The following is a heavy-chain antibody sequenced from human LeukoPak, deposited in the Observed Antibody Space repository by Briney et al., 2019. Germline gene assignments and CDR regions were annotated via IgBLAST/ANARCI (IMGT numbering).Heavy chain of an antibody. Sequence: SSETLSLTCTVSGYSISSGYFWGWIRQPPGKGLECIGTIYHSGSTYYNPSLKSRVTISVDTSKNQFSLKLSSVTAADTAVYYCARVHGAGYYYMDVWGKGTTVTVSS. CDR3: ARVHGAGYYYMDV. V-gene: IGHV4-38-2*02. D-gene: IGHD3-10*01. CDR1: GYSISSGYF. J-gene: IGHJ6*03. CDR2: IYHSGST.